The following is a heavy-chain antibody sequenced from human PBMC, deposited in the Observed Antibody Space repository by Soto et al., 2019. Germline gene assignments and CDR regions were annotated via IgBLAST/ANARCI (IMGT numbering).Heavy chain of an antibody. V-gene: IGHV3-30-3*01. CDR2: ISYDGSNK. CDR3: ARDLGDAPYLDY. CDR1: GFTFSSYA. J-gene: IGHJ4*02. D-gene: IGHD4-17*01. Sequence: QVQLVESGGGVVQPGRSLRLSCAASGFTFSSYAMHWVRQTPGKGLEWVAVISYDGSNKYYADSVKGRFTISRDNSKNTLYLQTNSLRAEDTAVYYCARDLGDAPYLDYWGQGTLVTVSS.